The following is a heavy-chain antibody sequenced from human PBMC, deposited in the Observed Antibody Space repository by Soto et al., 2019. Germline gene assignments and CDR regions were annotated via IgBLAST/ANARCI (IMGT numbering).Heavy chain of an antibody. CDR1: GGSFSGYY. D-gene: IGHD6-13*01. Sequence: PSETLSLTCAVYGGSFSGYYWSWIRQPPGKGLEWIGEINHSGSTNYNPSLKSRVTISVDTSKNQFSLKLSSVTAADTAVYYCARARQQRTGYFDYWGQGTLVTSPQ. V-gene: IGHV4-34*01. CDR3: ARARQQRTGYFDY. CDR2: INHSGST. J-gene: IGHJ4*02.